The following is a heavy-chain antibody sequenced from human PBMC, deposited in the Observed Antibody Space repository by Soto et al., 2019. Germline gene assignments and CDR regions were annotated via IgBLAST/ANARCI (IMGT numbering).Heavy chain of an antibody. J-gene: IGHJ4*02. CDR2: ISSSSSTI. CDR3: AREDSSGYYYAFDY. CDR1: GFTFSSYS. V-gene: IGHV3-48*02. Sequence: GGSLRLSCAVSGFTFSSYSMNWVRQAPGKGLEWVSYISSSSSTIYYADSVKGRFTISRDNAKNSLYLQMNSLRDEDTAVYYCAREDSSGYYYAFDYWGQGTLVTVSS. D-gene: IGHD3-22*01.